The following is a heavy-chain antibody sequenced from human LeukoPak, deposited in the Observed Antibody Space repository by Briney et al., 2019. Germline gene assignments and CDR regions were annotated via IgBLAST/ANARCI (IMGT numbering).Heavy chain of an antibody. Sequence: GASVNVSCKASGGTFSSYAISWVRQAPGQGLEWMGGIIPIFGTANYAQKFQGGVTITADESTSTAYMELSSLRSEDTAVYYCARGGDRGSSSWSYGMDVWGQGTTVTVSS. D-gene: IGHD6-13*01. CDR3: ARGGDRGSSSWSYGMDV. CDR2: IIPIFGTA. V-gene: IGHV1-69*01. CDR1: GGTFSSYA. J-gene: IGHJ6*02.